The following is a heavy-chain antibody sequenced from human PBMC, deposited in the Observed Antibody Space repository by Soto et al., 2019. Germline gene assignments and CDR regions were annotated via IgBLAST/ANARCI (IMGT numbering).Heavy chain of an antibody. CDR1: GFTFSSYS. CDR3: ARVDPPAKS. J-gene: IGHJ5*02. V-gene: IGHV3-48*01. D-gene: IGHD2-2*01. Sequence: GGSLRLSCVVSGFTFSSYSMNWVRQAPGKGLEWVSYISSGSSTTNYADSVKGRFTISRDNAKNSLYLQMNSLRAEDTAMYYCARVDPPAKSWGRGTLVTVSS. CDR2: ISSGSSTT.